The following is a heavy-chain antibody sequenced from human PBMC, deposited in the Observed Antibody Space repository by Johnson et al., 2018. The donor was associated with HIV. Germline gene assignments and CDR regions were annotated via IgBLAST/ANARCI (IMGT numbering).Heavy chain of an antibody. CDR3: ARLPVTTNSEDAFDI. Sequence: EVQLVESGGGVVQPGRSLRLSCAASGFTFDDYDMSWVRRAPGKGLEWVSGISASGVTTDYADSVKGRFTISRDNSKNTLYLQMHSLRAEDTAIYYCARLPVTTNSEDAFDIWGQGTMVTVSS. CDR2: ISASGVTT. V-gene: IGHV3-23*04. D-gene: IGHD4-17*01. CDR1: GFTFDDYD. J-gene: IGHJ3*02.